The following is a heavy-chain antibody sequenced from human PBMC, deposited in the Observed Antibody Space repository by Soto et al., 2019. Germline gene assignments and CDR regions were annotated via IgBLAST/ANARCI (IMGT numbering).Heavy chain of an antibody. J-gene: IGHJ4*02. CDR3: AKYFGWYDYGVLFDY. Sequence: GGSLRLSCAASGFTFSSYGMHWVRQAPGKGLEWVAVISYDGSNKYYADSVKGRFTISRDNSKNTLYLQMNSLRAEDTAVYYCAKYFGWYDYGVLFDYWGQGTLVTVSS. D-gene: IGHD4-17*01. CDR1: GFTFSSYG. V-gene: IGHV3-30*18. CDR2: ISYDGSNK.